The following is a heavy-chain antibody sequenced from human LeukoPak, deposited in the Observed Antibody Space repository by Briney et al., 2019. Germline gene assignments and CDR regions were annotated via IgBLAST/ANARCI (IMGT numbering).Heavy chain of an antibody. J-gene: IGHJ4*02. D-gene: IGHD1-26*01. CDR3: AKQLYSGSYAAPAPAFDY. CDR1: GFTVSSNY. CDR2: IYSGGST. V-gene: IGHV3-66*01. Sequence: PGGSLRLSCEASGFTVSSNYMSWVRQAPGKGLEWVSVIYSGGSTYYADSVKGRFTISRDNSKNTLYLQMHSLRAEDTAVYYCAKQLYSGSYAAPAPAFDYWGQGTLVTVSS.